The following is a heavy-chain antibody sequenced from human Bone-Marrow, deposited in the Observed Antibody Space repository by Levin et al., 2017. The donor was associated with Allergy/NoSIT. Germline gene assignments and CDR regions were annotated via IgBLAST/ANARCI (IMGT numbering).Heavy chain of an antibody. CDR3: STRGFCSGSTCPGWFDP. V-gene: IGHV1-24*01. D-gene: IGHD2-2*01. J-gene: IGHJ5*02. CDR2: FDPEDDEM. CDR1: GYNLPESS. Sequence: ASVKVSCKVTGYNLPESSMHWVRQTPGKGLEWMGGFDPEDDEMIYARKFQGRVSMTEDTSTNTAYMELRSLTYEDTALYYCSTRGFCSGSTCPGWFDPWGQGTLVTVSS.